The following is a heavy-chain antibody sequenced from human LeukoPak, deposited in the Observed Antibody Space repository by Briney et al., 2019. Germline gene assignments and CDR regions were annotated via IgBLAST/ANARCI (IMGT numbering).Heavy chain of an antibody. V-gene: IGHV4-34*01. CDR2: INHSGST. CDR1: GGSFSGYY. J-gene: IGHJ5*02. CDR3: ARGVRFLGPPYNWFDP. Sequence: SETLSLTCAVYGGSFSGYYWSWIRQPPGKGLEWIGEINHSGSTNYNPSLKSRVTISVDTSKNQFSLKLSSVTAADTAVYYCARGVRFLGPPYNWFDPWGQGTLVTVSS. D-gene: IGHD3-3*01.